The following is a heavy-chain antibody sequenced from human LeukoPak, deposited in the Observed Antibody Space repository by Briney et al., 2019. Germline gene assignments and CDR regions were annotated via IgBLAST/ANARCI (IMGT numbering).Heavy chain of an antibody. V-gene: IGHV4-34*01. CDR1: GVAFSNYY. D-gene: IGHD6-19*01. J-gene: IGHJ4*02. Sequence: SETLSLTCAVSGVAFSNYYWSWVRQSPRQGLEWIGEINHSGYTNYNPSPKSRVTMSIDTSKNQFSLLLTSVTAADAGAYYCTRAVAGHPDWGQGTLVTVSS. CDR3: TRAVAGHPD. CDR2: INHSGYT.